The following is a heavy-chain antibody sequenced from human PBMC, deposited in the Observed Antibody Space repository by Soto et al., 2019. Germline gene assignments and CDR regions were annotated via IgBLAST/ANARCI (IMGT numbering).Heavy chain of an antibody. D-gene: IGHD3-3*01. Sequence: EVQLVESGGGLVKPGGSLRLSCEASGFTFSSYWMSWVRQAPGKGLEWVANIKPDGSEKYYVDSVKGRFTISRDNAKNSVYLQMNSLRAEDTGVYCCARDEGFWSGSDYWGQGTLVTVSS. CDR1: GFTFSSYW. CDR3: ARDEGFWSGSDY. V-gene: IGHV3-7*01. CDR2: IKPDGSEK. J-gene: IGHJ4*02.